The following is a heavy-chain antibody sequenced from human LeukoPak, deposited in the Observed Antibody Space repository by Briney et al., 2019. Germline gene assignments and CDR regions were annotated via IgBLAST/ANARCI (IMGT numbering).Heavy chain of an antibody. CDR2: INPSGGST. Sequence: ASVRVSCKASGYTFTSYYMHWVRQAPGQGLEWMGIINPSGGSTSYAQKFQGRVTMTRDTSTSTVYMELSSLRSEDTAVYYCAREYSHGDHDYWGQGTLVTVSS. D-gene: IGHD4-17*01. CDR1: GYTFTSYY. V-gene: IGHV1-46*01. CDR3: AREYSHGDHDY. J-gene: IGHJ4*02.